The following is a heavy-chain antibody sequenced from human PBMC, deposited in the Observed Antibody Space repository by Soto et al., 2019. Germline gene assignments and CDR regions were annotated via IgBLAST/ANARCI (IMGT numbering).Heavy chain of an antibody. Sequence: QLQLQESGPGLVKPSETLSLTCTVSGGSISSYYWGWIRRPPGTGLEWIGSIYYSGSTYYNPSLKRRVTISVDTSKNQFSLNLSSVTAAATAVYYCARRWGYSFDYWGQGTLVTVSS. V-gene: IGHV4-39*01. CDR3: ARRWGYSFDY. CDR2: IYYSGST. CDR1: GGSISSYY. J-gene: IGHJ4*02. D-gene: IGHD7-27*01.